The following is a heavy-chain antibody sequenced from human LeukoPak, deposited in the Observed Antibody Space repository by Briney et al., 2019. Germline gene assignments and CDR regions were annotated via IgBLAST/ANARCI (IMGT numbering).Heavy chain of an antibody. V-gene: IGHV3-48*03. CDR2: ISSSGSTM. CDR3: ARDNYDSSGYYFD. D-gene: IGHD3-22*01. Sequence: ARGSLRLSCAASGFTLSSYEMNWVRQAPGKGLEWVSYISSSGSTMYYTDSVKGRFTISRDNAKNSLYLQMNSLRAEDTAVYYCARDNYDSSGYYFDWGQGTLVTVSS. J-gene: IGHJ4*02. CDR1: GFTLSSYE.